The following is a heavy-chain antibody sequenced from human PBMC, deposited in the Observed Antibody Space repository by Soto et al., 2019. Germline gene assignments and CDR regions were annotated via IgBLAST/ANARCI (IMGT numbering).Heavy chain of an antibody. CDR3: ARVQARRYDSSGYFDY. V-gene: IGHV1-69*01. CDR2: IIPIFGTA. D-gene: IGHD3-22*01. Sequence: QVQLVQSGAEVKKPGSSVKVSCKASGGTFSSYAISWVRQAPGQGLEWMGGIIPIFGTANYAQKFQGRVTITADESTRPAYMELSSLRSEDTAVYYCARVQARRYDSSGYFDYWCQGTLVTVSS. J-gene: IGHJ4*02. CDR1: GGTFSSYA.